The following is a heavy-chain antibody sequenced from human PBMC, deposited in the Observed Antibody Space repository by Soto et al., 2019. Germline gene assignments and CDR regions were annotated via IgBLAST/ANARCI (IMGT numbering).Heavy chain of an antibody. Sequence: QVQLQESGPGLVKPSGTLSLTCAVSGGSISSSNWWSWVRQPPGKGLEWIGEIYHSGSTNYNPPLXXRXXISVDKSKNQCSLKLSSVTAADTAVYYCARVVGGYYYGMDVWGQGTTVTVSS. CDR2: IYHSGST. J-gene: IGHJ6*02. V-gene: IGHV4-4*02. CDR1: GGSISSSNW. D-gene: IGHD2-2*01. CDR3: ARVVGGYYYGMDV.